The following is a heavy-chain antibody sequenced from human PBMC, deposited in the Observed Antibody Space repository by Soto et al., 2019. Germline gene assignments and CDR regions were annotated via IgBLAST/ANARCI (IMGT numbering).Heavy chain of an antibody. V-gene: IGHV4-59*01. CDR3: ARQGLWELVPYFDY. CDR1: GGSISSYY. J-gene: IGHJ4*02. CDR2: IYYSGST. Sequence: LSLTCTVSGGSISSYYWSWIRQPPGKGLEWIGYIYYSGSTNYNPSLKSRVTISVDTSKNQFSLKLSSVTAADTAVYYCARQGLWELVPYFDYWGQGTLVTVSS. D-gene: IGHD6-6*01.